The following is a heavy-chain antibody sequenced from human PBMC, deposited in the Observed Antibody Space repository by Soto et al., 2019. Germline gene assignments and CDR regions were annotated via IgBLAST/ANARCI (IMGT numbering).Heavy chain of an antibody. J-gene: IGHJ6*02. D-gene: IGHD3-22*01. Sequence: SETLSLTCTVSGGSISSGGYYWSWIRQHPGKGLEWIWYIDYSGSTYYNPSLKSRVTIPVDTSKNQFPLKLSSVTAADTAVYYCARAVGSGYYDSSGYFNWGSYYGMDVWGQGTTVPVSS. CDR2: IDYSGST. CDR3: ARAVGSGYYDSSGYFNWGSYYGMDV. CDR1: GGSISSGGYY. V-gene: IGHV4-31*03.